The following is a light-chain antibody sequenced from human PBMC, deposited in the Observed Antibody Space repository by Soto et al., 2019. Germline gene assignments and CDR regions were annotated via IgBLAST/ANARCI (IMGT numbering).Light chain of an antibody. V-gene: IGKV1-39*01. CDR2: GAS. Sequence: DIQMTQSASSLSASIGDRITITCRASQSISTYLNWYQQKPGKAPNLLIYGASTLQSGVPSRFXGRGSATDFTLTISSLQPEDFATYYCQQSFITPPLTFGGGTKVDIK. CDR3: QQSFITPPLT. CDR1: QSISTY. J-gene: IGKJ4*01.